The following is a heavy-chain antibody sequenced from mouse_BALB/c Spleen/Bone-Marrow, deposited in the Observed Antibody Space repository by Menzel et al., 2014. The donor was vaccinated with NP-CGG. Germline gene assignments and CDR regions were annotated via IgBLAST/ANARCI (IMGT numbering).Heavy chain of an antibody. Sequence: EVQRVESGPGLVKPSQSLSLTCSVTGYSITSDYYRNWIRQFPGNKLEWMAYIRYDGSNNYNPSLKNRISITRDTSKNQFFLKLNSVTSEDTATYYCARLRGSNYGYFDVWGAGTTVTVSS. CDR1: GYSITSDYY. CDR3: ARLRGSNYGYFDV. D-gene: IGHD1-1*01. V-gene: IGHV3-6*02. CDR2: IRYDGSN. J-gene: IGHJ1*01.